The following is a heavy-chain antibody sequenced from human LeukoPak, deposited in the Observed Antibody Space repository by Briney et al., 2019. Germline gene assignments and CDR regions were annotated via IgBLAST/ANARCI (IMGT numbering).Heavy chain of an antibody. CDR1: GYTFTSYH. CDR3: AITRDYGSGSYYTPANAFDI. J-gene: IGHJ3*02. V-gene: IGHV1-46*01. D-gene: IGHD3-10*01. Sequence: AASVKVSCKASGYTFTSYHMHWVRQAPGQGLEWMGKINLSGGSTTYAQKFQGRVTMTRDTSTSTVYMELSSLRSEDTAVYYCAITRDYGSGSYYTPANAFDIWGQGTMVTVSS. CDR2: INLSGGST.